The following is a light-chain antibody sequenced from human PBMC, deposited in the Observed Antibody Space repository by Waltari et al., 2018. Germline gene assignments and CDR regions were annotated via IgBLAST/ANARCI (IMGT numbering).Light chain of an antibody. V-gene: IGLV1-44*01. CDR2: TNN. J-gene: IGLJ3*02. CDR1: SPNLGTNT. Sequence: QSVLTQPPSASGTPGQRVTISCSGSSPNLGTNTVNWYQQFPGTAPKLLIHTNNQRPSGVPDRFSGSKSGTSGSLAISGLQSEDEADYYCAAWDDSLNGWVFGGGTELTVL. CDR3: AAWDDSLNGWV.